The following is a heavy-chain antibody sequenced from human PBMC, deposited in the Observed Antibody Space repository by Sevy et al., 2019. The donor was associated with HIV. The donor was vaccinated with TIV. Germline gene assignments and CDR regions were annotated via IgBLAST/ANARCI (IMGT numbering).Heavy chain of an antibody. V-gene: IGHV3-23*01. CDR2: ISTRGTT. CDR1: GFTLSDYA. Sequence: GGSLRLSCGVSGFTLSDYAVGWVRQAPGKGLEWVSVISTRGTTFYADSVKGRFTISRDNPWNTVYLQMNSLRAEDTAIYHCAKDLGDPTVRVYYFDYWGRGTRVTVSS. CDR3: AKDLGDPTVRVYYFDY. D-gene: IGHD3-16*01. J-gene: IGHJ4*02.